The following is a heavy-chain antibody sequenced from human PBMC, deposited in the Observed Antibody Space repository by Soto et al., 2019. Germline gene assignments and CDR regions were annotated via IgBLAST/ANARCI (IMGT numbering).Heavy chain of an antibody. D-gene: IGHD3-22*01. J-gene: IGHJ4*02. CDR2: ISGSGGST. Sequence: GGSLRLSCAASGFTFSSYAMSWVRQAPGKGLEWVSAISGSGGSTYYADSVKGRFTISRDNSKNTLYLQMNSLRAEDTAVYYCAKLWGLRRITMIVVVSFDYWGQGTLVTVSS. V-gene: IGHV3-23*01. CDR3: AKLWGLRRITMIVVVSFDY. CDR1: GFTFSSYA.